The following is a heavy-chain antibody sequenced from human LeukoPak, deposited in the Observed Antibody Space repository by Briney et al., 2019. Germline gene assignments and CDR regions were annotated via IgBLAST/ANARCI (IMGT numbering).Heavy chain of an antibody. CDR1: GGSFSGYY. D-gene: IGHD2-15*01. CDR3: ARSYGVAWCSGGSCYWDGAFDI. J-gene: IGHJ3*02. Sequence: PSETLSLTCAVYGGSFSGYYWSWIRQPPGKGLEWIGEINHSGSTNYNPSLKSRVTISVDTSKNQFSLKLSSVTAADTAVYYCARSYGVAWCSGGSCYWDGAFDIWGQGTMVTVSS. CDR2: INHSGST. V-gene: IGHV4-34*01.